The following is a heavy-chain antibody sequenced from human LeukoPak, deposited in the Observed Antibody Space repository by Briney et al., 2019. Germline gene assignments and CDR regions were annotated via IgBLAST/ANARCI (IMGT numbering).Heavy chain of an antibody. Sequence: PGGSLRLSCAASGFTFSSYAMSWVRQAPGKGLEWVSAIWASGGSTYYADSVKGRFTISRDNSKNTLYLQMNSLRAEDTAVYYCAKDSPYYYDILTGYYTGIFDYWGQGTLVTVSS. V-gene: IGHV3-23*01. CDR2: IWASGGST. CDR3: AKDSPYYYDILTGYYTGIFDY. J-gene: IGHJ4*02. CDR1: GFTFSSYA. D-gene: IGHD3-9*01.